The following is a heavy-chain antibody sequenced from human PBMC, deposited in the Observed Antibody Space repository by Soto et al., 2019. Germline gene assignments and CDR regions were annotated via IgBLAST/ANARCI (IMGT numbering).Heavy chain of an antibody. D-gene: IGHD3-16*01. V-gene: IGHV3-15*01. CDR2: IKSKTDGGTT. CDR3: TTSPPYDYVWGSYPYDY. J-gene: IGHJ4*02. CDR1: GFTFSNAW. Sequence: GGSLRLSCAASGFTFSNAWMSWVRQAPGKGLEWVGRIKSKTDGGTTDYAAPVKGRFTISRDDSKNTLYLQMKSLKTEDTAVYYCTTSPPYDYVWGSYPYDYWGQGTLVTVSS.